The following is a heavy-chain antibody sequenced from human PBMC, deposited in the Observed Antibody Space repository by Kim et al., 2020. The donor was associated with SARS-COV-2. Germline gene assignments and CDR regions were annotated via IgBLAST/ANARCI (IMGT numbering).Heavy chain of an antibody. CDR2: ISYDGSNK. D-gene: IGHD2-21*01. V-gene: IGHV3-30-3*01. CDR1: GFTFSSYA. J-gene: IGHJ4*02. CDR3: ARSHIVVVIANPGD. Sequence: GGSLRLSCAASGFTFSSYAMHWVRQAPGKGLEWVAVISYDGSNKYYADSVKGRFTISRDNSKNTLYLQMNSLRAEDTAVYYCARSHIVVVIANPGDWGQGTLVTVSS.